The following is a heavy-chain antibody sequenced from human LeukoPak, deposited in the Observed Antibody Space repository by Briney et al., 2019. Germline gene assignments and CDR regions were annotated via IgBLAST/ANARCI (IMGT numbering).Heavy chain of an antibody. CDR1: GYTFTDHG. CDR2: IWFDGSQE. CDR3: ARDLAAARLDF. Sequence: PGGSLRLSCAASGYTFTDHGMRWVRQAPGKGLEWVADIWFDGSQEYYADTVKGRFTISRDISKSILYLQMNSLRAEDTGVYYCARDLAAARLDFRGQGTLVTVSS. D-gene: IGHD6-6*01. J-gene: IGHJ4*02. V-gene: IGHV3-33*01.